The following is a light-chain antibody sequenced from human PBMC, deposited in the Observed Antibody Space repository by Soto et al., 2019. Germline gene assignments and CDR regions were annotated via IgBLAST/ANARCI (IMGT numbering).Light chain of an antibody. J-gene: IGKJ4*01. Sequence: TQSPSSLSASVGDRVTITCQASQDISNYLNWYQQKPGQAPRLLIYDASYRATGIPARFSGSGSGTDFTLTISSLEPEDFAVYYCQHRSDWPPRLTFGGGTKVEIK. CDR2: DAS. CDR3: QHRSDWPPRLT. V-gene: IGKV3-11*01. CDR1: QDISNY.